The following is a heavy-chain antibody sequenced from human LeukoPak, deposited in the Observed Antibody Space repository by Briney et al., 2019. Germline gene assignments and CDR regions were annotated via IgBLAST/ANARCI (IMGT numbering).Heavy chain of an antibody. J-gene: IGHJ5*02. D-gene: IGHD3-10*01. V-gene: IGHV3-43D*03. CDR3: ARDNYYGSGSYS. Sequence: GGSLRLSCAASGFTFDDYAMHWVRQAPGKGLEWVSLISWDGGSTYYADPVKGRFTISRDNSKNSLYLQMNSLRAEDTAVYYCARDNYYGSGSYSWGQGTLVTVSS. CDR1: GFTFDDYA. CDR2: ISWDGGST.